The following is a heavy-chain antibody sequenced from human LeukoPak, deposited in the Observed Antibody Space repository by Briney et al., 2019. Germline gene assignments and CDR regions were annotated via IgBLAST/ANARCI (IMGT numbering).Heavy chain of an antibody. CDR3: AKDLSPLPGNYDSSGYYFFFDY. V-gene: IGHV3-30*18. Sequence: PGRSLRLSCAASGFTFSSYGMHWVRQAPGKGLEWVAVISYDGSNKYYADSVKGRFTISRDNSKNTLYLQMNSLRAEDTAVYYCAKDLSPLPGNYDSSGYYFFFDYWGQGTLVTVSS. CDR2: ISYDGSNK. CDR1: GFTFSSYG. J-gene: IGHJ4*02. D-gene: IGHD3-22*01.